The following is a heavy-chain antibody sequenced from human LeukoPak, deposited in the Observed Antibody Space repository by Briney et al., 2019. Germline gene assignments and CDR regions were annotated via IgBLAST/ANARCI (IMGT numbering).Heavy chain of an antibody. Sequence: PGGSLRLSCAASGFTFSSYWMSWVRQVPEKGLEWVANIRQDESEKYYVDSVKGRFTISRDNAKNSLYLQMNSLRVEDTAIYYCAKARTRGSIVGATWVDYWGQGTLVTVSS. CDR2: IRQDESEK. CDR1: GFTFSSYW. CDR3: AKARTRGSIVGATWVDY. V-gene: IGHV3-7*03. J-gene: IGHJ4*02. D-gene: IGHD1-26*01.